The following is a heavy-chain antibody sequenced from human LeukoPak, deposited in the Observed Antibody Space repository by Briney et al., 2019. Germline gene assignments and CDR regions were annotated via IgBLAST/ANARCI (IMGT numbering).Heavy chain of an antibody. CDR3: ARAPPGMTMGPGDY. CDR1: GYTFTDYY. V-gene: IGHV1-2*06. J-gene: IGHJ4*02. D-gene: IGHD6-13*01. CDR2: INPNSGGT. Sequence: GASVKVSCTASGYTFTDYYMDWVRQAPGQGLEWMGRINPNSGGTDYAQKFQGRVTMTRDTSISTAYMELSRLGSDDTAVYYCARAPPGMTMGPGDYWGQGALVIVSS.